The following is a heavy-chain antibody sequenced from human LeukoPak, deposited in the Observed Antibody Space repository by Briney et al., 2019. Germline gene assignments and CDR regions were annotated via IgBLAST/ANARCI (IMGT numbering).Heavy chain of an antibody. CDR1: GFTFSNYA. J-gene: IGHJ5*02. CDR3: ARGKAAGQVDLFDP. V-gene: IGHV3-23*01. D-gene: IGHD6-13*01. CDR2: VVGSGDGT. Sequence: GGSLSLSCAASGFTFSNYAMTWVRPGPGKGLEWVSTVVGSGDGTFYADSVKGRFTMSRDNSKNTLYLQMSSLRAEDTAVYYCARGKAAGQVDLFDPWGQGTLVTVSS.